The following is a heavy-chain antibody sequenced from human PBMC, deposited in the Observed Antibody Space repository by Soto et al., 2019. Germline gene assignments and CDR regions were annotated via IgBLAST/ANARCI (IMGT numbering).Heavy chain of an antibody. D-gene: IGHD1-26*01. CDR2: INPNSGGT. CDR3: ARGEVGATRYYYYGMDV. J-gene: IGHJ6*02. V-gene: IGHV1-2*04. CDR1: GYTFTGYY. Sequence: QVQLVQSGAEVKKPGASVKVSCKASGYTFTGYYMHWVRQAPGQGLEWMGWINPNSGGTNYAQKFQGWVTMTRDTSISTAYMELSRLRSDDTAVYYCARGEVGATRYYYYGMDVWGQGTTVTVSS.